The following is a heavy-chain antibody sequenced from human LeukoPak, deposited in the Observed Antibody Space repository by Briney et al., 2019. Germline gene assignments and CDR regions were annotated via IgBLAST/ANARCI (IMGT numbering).Heavy chain of an antibody. CDR2: INPNSGGT. CDR3: ARDYYDSSGYYYLLLYYFDY. Sequence: GASVKVSCKASGYTFTGYYMHWVRQAPGQGPEWMGWINPNSGGTNYAQKFQGRVTMTRDTSISTAYMELSRLRSDDTAVYYCARDYYDSSGYYYLLLYYFDYWGQGTLVAVSS. D-gene: IGHD3-22*01. CDR1: GYTFTGYY. J-gene: IGHJ4*02. V-gene: IGHV1-2*02.